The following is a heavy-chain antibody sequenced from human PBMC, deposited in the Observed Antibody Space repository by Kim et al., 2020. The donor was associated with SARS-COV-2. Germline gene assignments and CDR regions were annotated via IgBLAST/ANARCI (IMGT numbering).Heavy chain of an antibody. D-gene: IGHD1-26*01. J-gene: IGHJ4*02. Sequence: GGSLRLSCAASGFTFSSYGMHWVRQAPGKGLEWVAVISYDGSNKYYADSVKGRFTISRDNSKNTLYLQMNSLRAEDTAVYYCARSFRTSRNSGSYCRSGGDYWGQGTLVTVSS. CDR1: GFTFSSYG. CDR3: ARSFRTSRNSGSYCRSGGDY. CDR2: ISYDGSNK. V-gene: IGHV3-33*05.